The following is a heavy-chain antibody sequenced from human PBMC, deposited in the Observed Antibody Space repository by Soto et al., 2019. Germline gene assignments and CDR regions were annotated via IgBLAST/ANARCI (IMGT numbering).Heavy chain of an antibody. CDR3: AREAGTWHLPLNWFDP. Sequence: PGGSLRLSCAASGFTFSSYSMNWVRQAPGKGLEWVSYISSSSSTKYYADSVKGRFTISRDNAKNPLYLQMNSLRDEDTAVYYCAREAGTWHLPLNWFDPWGQGTLVTVSS. D-gene: IGHD6-19*01. V-gene: IGHV3-48*02. J-gene: IGHJ5*02. CDR1: GFTFSSYS. CDR2: ISSSSSTK.